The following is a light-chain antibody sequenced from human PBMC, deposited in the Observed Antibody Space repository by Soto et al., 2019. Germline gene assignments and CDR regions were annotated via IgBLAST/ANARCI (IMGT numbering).Light chain of an antibody. J-gene: IGLJ7*01. Sequence: QSVLTQPPSVSAAPGQEVTISCSGSSSNIAANSVSWYQHLPGTAPKLLIYDSDRRPSGIPARFSGSKSGTSATLGITGLQTGDEADYYCGAWENSLTVYVFGSGTQLTVI. CDR2: DSD. V-gene: IGLV1-51*01. CDR1: SSNIAANS. CDR3: GAWENSLTVYV.